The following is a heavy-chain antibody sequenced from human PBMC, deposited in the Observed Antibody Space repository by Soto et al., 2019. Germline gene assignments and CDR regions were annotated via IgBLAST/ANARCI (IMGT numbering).Heavy chain of an antibody. J-gene: IGHJ4*02. CDR2: IYYTGST. V-gene: IGHV4-61*01. CDR3: ARGPRSCSGGSCYQLDS. CDR1: GGSVSSGLYY. Sequence: SETLSLTCTVSGGSVSSGLYYWSWIRQPPGKTLDLIGYIYYTGSTNYNPSLKSRVTMSVDTSQNQFSLHLTSVTAADTAVYYCARGPRSCSGGSCYQLDSWAQGTLVTVSS. D-gene: IGHD2-15*01.